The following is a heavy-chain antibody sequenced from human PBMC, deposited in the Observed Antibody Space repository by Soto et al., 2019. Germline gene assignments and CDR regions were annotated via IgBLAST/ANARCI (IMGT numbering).Heavy chain of an antibody. Sequence: QLQLQESGPGLVKPSETLSLTCTVSGGSISSSSYYWGWIRQPPGKGLEWIGSIYYSGSTYYNPSLKSRVTISVDTSKNQFSLKLSSVTAADTAVYYCARVGYCTNGVCRAEDYYFDYWGQGTLVTVSS. CDR1: GGSISSSSYY. CDR3: ARVGYCTNGVCRAEDYYFDY. CDR2: IYYSGST. D-gene: IGHD2-8*01. J-gene: IGHJ4*02. V-gene: IGHV4-39*01.